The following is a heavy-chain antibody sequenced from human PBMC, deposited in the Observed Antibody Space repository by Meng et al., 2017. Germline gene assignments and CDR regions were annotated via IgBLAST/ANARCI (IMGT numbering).Heavy chain of an antibody. J-gene: IGHJ4*02. CDR2: INAYNGYT. CDR1: APTLSSDG. Sequence: HGHLAQFGAWVNKPGASGKVSCNASAPTLSSDGFAWVRQAPGQGLEWMGCINAYNGYTDYAQKFLGRVTLTTDTSTNTGYMELRSLTSDDTAVYYCATRGNPYLDCWGQGTLVTVSS. V-gene: IGHV1-18*01. CDR3: ATRGNPYLDC.